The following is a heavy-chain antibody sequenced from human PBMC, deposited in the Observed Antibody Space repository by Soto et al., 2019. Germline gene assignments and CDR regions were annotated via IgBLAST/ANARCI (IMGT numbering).Heavy chain of an antibody. V-gene: IGHV4-4*02. CDR1: SGSISSSNW. J-gene: IGHJ4*02. CDR2: IYHSGST. Sequence: QVQLQESGPGLVKPSGTLSLTCAVSSGSISSSNWWSWVRQPPGKGLEWIGEIYHSGSTNDNPSPKSRVTISVDKSKNQFSLKLNSVTAADTAVYYCARLPSLAAGGSCFDYWGQGTLVTVSS. CDR3: ARLPSLAAGGSCFDY. D-gene: IGHD2-15*01.